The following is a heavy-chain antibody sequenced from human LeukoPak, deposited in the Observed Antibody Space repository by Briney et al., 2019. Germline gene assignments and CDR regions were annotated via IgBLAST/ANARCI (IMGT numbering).Heavy chain of an antibody. CDR2: IYYSGST. V-gene: IGHV4-59*01. CDR1: GGSISSYY. D-gene: IGHD3-22*01. J-gene: IGHJ3*02. Sequence: SETLSLTCTVSGGSISSYYWGWIRQPPGKGLEWIGYIYYSGSTNYNPSLKSRVTISVDTSKNQFSLKLSSVTAADTAVYYCARGGPGHYYDSSGLNAFDIWGQGTMVTVSS. CDR3: ARGGPGHYYDSSGLNAFDI.